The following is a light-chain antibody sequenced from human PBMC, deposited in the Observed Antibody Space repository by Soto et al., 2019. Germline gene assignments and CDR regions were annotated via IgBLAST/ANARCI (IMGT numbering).Light chain of an antibody. CDR2: AAA. CDR3: QQSHSAPFT. CDR1: QSISSY. Sequence: DIQMTQSPSSLSASVGDRVTITCRASQSISSYLNWYQQKPGKALRLLIYAAASLQSGVPSRFSGSGSGTDFTLTISSLQPEDFATYYCQQSHSAPFTVGPGTTVDIE. V-gene: IGKV1-39*01. J-gene: IGKJ3*01.